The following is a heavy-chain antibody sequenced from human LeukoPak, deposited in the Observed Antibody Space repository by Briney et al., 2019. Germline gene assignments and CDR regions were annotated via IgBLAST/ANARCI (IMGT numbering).Heavy chain of an antibody. V-gene: IGHV3-7*01. J-gene: IGHJ4*02. CDR1: GFTFSSYW. CDR2: IKQDGSEK. CDR3: ARERDSSAGYFDY. D-gene: IGHD6-19*01. Sequence: GGSLRLSCAASGFTFSSYWMSWVRQAPGKGLEWVANIKQDGSEKYYVDSVKGRFTISRDNAKNSLNLQMNSLRAEDTAVYYCARERDSSAGYFDYWGQGTLVTVSS.